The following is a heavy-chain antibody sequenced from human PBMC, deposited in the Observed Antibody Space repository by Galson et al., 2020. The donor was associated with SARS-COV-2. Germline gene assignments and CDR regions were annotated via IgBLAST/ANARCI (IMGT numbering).Heavy chain of an antibody. V-gene: IGHV3-66*02. Sequence: GGSLRLSCRASGFTVSSNYMTWVRQAPGKGLDWVSIIYSGGRTFYADSVKGRFTISRDSSKNTLYLQMNSLRPEDTAVYFCARNYASGSHYKVSYYYYMDVWGKGTTVTVSS. CDR2: IYSGGRT. J-gene: IGHJ6*03. CDR3: ARNYASGSHYKVSYYYYMDV. CDR1: GFTVSSNY. D-gene: IGHD3-10*01.